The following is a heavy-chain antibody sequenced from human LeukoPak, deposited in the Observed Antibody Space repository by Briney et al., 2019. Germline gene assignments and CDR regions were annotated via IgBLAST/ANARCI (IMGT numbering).Heavy chain of an antibody. CDR1: GFTFSVSA. CDR3: TRHPNSGSYYWY. D-gene: IGHD1-26*01. J-gene: IGHJ4*02. V-gene: IGHV3-73*01. Sequence: HTGGSLKLSCAASGFTFSVSAMHWVRQASGKGLEWVGRIRSKANSYATAYAASVKGRFTISRDDSKNTAYLQMNSLKTEDTAVYYCTRHPNSGSYYWYWGQGTLVTVSS. CDR2: IRSKANSYAT.